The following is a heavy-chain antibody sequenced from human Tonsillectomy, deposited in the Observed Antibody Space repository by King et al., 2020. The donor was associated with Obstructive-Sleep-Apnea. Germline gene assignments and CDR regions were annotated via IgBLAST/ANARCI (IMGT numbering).Heavy chain of an antibody. J-gene: IGHJ4*02. V-gene: IGHV4-31*03. CDR3: ARGRGGGLYSSGYYADY. D-gene: IGHD3-22*01. CDR1: GGSISSGGYY. CDR2: IYYSGST. Sequence: QLQESGPGLVKPSQTLSLTCTVSGGSISSGGYYWSWIRQHPGKGLEWIVYIYYSGSTYYNPSLKSRVTISVDTSKNQFSLKLSSVTAADTAVYYCARGRGGGLYSSGYYADYWGQGTLVTVSS.